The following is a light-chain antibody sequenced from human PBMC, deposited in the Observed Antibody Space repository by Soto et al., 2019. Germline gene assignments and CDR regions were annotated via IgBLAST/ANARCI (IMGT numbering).Light chain of an antibody. CDR2: DAS. CDR3: QQYKSYSPIT. V-gene: IGKV1-5*01. Sequence: DIQMSQSPSTLSASLGDRVTVTFRARQSILTWLAWYQQKPGKAPKLLIYDASNLQSGVPSRFSGSVSGTEFTLTISSLQPDDFATYYCQQYKSYSPITFGQGTRLEIK. CDR1: QSILTW. J-gene: IGKJ5*01.